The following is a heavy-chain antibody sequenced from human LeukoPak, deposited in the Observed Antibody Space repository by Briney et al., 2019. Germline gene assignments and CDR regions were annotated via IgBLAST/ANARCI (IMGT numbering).Heavy chain of an antibody. V-gene: IGHV1-2*06. Sequence: ASVKVSCKASGYTFTGYYMHWVRQAPGQGLEWMGRINPNSGGTNYAQKFQGRVTMTRDTSISTAYMELRSLRSDDTAVYYCARDRTMVRGPIGYWGQGTLVTVSS. D-gene: IGHD3-10*01. CDR3: ARDRTMVRGPIGY. CDR1: GYTFTGYY. J-gene: IGHJ4*02. CDR2: INPNSGGT.